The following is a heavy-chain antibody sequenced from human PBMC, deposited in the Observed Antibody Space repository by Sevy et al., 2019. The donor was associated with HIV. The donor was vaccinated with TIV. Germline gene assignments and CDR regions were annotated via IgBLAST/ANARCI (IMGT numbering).Heavy chain of an antibody. CDR2: INPNSGDT. D-gene: IGHD2-15*01. CDR3: ARAGGVAHYYYYYGMDV. V-gene: IGHV1-2*02. J-gene: IGHJ6*02. Sequence: ASVKVSCKASGYTFTGYYMHWVRQAPGQGLEWMGWINPNSGDTNYAQKFQGRVTMTRDTSISTAYMELSRLRSDDTAVYYCARAGGVAHYYYYYGMDVWGQGTTVTVSS. CDR1: GYTFTGYY.